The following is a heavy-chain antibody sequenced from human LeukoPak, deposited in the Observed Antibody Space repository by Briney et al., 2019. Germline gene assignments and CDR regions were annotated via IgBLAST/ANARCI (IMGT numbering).Heavy chain of an antibody. D-gene: IGHD4-17*01. Sequence: SETLSLTCTVSGGSISSYYWSWIRQPPGKGLEWIGYIYYSGSTNYNPSLKSRVTISVDTSKNQFSLKLSSVTAADTAVYYCASGPDDYGDSRFDYWGQGTLVTVSS. CDR2: IYYSGST. CDR1: GGSISSYY. V-gene: IGHV4-59*12. J-gene: IGHJ4*02. CDR3: ASGPDDYGDSRFDY.